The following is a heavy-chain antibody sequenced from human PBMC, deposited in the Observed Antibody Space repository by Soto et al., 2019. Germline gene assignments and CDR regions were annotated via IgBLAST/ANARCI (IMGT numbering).Heavy chain of an antibody. V-gene: IGHV1-2*04. CDR3: ARDLLSNGAGTFSISYGMDV. Sequence: GASVKVSCKASGYTFTGYYMHWVRQAPGQGLEWMGWINPNSGGTNYAQKFQGWVTMTRDTSISTAYMELSRLRSDDTAVYYCARDLLSNGAGTFSISYGMDVWGQGTTVTVSS. CDR2: INPNSGGT. D-gene: IGHD6-19*01. J-gene: IGHJ6*02. CDR1: GYTFTGYY.